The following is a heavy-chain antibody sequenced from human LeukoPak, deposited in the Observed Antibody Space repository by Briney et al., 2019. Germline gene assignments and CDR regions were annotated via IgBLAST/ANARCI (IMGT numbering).Heavy chain of an antibody. CDR2: IWYDGSNK. Sequence: GRSLRLSCAASGFTFSSYGLHWVRQAPGKGLEWVAVIWYDGSNKYYVDSVKGRFTISRDNSKNTLYLQMNSLRAEDTAVYYCARGAYGSGTYHDFDIWGQGTMVTVSS. CDR1: GFTFSSYG. J-gene: IGHJ3*02. D-gene: IGHD3-10*01. CDR3: ARGAYGSGTYHDFDI. V-gene: IGHV3-33*01.